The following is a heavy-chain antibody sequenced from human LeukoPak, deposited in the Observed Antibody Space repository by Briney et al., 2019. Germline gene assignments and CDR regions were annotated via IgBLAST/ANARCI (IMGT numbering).Heavy chain of an antibody. CDR3: ARDHYDSSGYLYFDY. J-gene: IGHJ4*02. D-gene: IGHD3-22*01. CDR1: GGSISSGGYY. CDR2: IYHSGST. V-gene: IGHV4-30-2*01. Sequence: SETLSLTCTVSGGSISSGGYYWSWIRQPPGKGLEWIGYIYHSGSTYYNPSLKSRVTISVDTSKNQFSLKLSSVTAADTAVYYCARDHYDSSGYLYFDYWGQGTLVTVSS.